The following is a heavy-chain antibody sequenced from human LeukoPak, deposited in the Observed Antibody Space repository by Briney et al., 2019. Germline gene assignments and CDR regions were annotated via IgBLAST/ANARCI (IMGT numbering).Heavy chain of an antibody. V-gene: IGHV1-69*04. CDR2: IIPILGIA. CDR1: GGTFSSYA. D-gene: IGHD1-26*01. Sequence: SVKVSCKASGGTFSSYAISWVRQAPGQGLEWMGRIIPILGIANYAQKFQGRVTITADKSTSTAYMELSSLRSENTAVYYCATWTPRYSGSYGFDYWGQGTLVTVSS. CDR3: ATWTPRYSGSYGFDY. J-gene: IGHJ4*02.